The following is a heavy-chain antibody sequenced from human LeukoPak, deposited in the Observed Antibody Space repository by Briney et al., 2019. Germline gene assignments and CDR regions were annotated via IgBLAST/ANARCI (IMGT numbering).Heavy chain of an antibody. J-gene: IGHJ4*02. D-gene: IGHD3-10*01. CDR3: AKEKASIGSYFDF. Sequence: GGSLRLSCAASGFAFSSSGMHWVRQPPGKGLEWVAFIRYDGSKKSYRDPVRGRFTISRDNARNTLYLQMDSLRGDDSALYYCAKEKASIGSYFDFWGQGALVTVSS. V-gene: IGHV3-30*02. CDR2: IRYDGSKK. CDR1: GFAFSSSG.